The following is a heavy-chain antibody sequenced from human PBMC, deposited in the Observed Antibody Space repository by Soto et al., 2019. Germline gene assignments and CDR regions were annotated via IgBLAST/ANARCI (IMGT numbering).Heavy chain of an antibody. CDR2: INHSGST. V-gene: IGHV4-39*07. D-gene: IGHD6-19*01. CDR3: ARGSGWWLY. Sequence: PSETLSLTCTVSGGSISSGGYYWSWIRQPPGKGLEWIGEINHSGSTNYNPSLKSRVTISVDTSKNQFSLKLSSVTAADTAVYYCARGSGWWLYWGQGTLVTVSS. CDR1: GGSISSGGYY. J-gene: IGHJ4*02.